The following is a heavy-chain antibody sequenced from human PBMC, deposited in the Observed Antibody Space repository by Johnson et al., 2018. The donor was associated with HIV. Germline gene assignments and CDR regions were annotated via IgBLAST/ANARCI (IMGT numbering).Heavy chain of an antibody. Sequence: MQLVESGGGLIQPGGSLRLSCAASGFTFDDYGMSWVRQAPGKGLEWVSGINWIGGSTGYADSVKGRFTISRDNAKNSLYLQMNSLRAEDTALYYCAKEGLRSSLRSGDAFDIWGHGTLVTVSS. CDR1: GFTFDDYG. V-gene: IGHV3-20*04. D-gene: IGHD6-6*01. CDR2: INWIGGST. J-gene: IGHJ3*02. CDR3: AKEGLRSSLRSGDAFDI.